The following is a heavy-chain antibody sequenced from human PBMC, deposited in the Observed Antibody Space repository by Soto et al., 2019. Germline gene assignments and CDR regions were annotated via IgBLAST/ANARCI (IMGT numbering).Heavy chain of an antibody. CDR2: ISGSAGST. J-gene: IGHJ4*02. CDR3: AKYYYASSGYYLSSVDY. D-gene: IGHD3-22*01. CDR1: GFTFSSYA. Sequence: PGGSLRLSCSASGFTFSSYAMSWVHQAPGKGLEWVSAISGSAGSTYYADSVKGRFTISRDNSKNTLYLQMNSLRAEDTALYYCAKYYYASSGYYLSSVDYWGQGTLVTVSS. V-gene: IGHV3-23*01.